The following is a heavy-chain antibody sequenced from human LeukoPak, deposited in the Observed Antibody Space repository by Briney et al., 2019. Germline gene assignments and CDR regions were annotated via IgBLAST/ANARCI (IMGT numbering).Heavy chain of an antibody. CDR3: ARDLLAAMDY. CDR2: MKQDGREK. D-gene: IGHD6-13*01. J-gene: IGHJ4*02. V-gene: IGHV3-7*01. CDR1: GLTFSNYW. Sequence: PGGSLRLSCAASGLTFSNYWMSWVRQAPGKGLEWVANMKQDGREKYLVDSVKGRFTISRDNAKNSLYLQMNSLRAEDTAVYYCARDLLAAMDYWGQGTLVTVSS.